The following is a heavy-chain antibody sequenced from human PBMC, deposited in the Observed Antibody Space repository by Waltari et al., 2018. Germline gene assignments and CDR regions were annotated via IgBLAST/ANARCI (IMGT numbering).Heavy chain of an antibody. CDR3: ARARRIPYLDY. J-gene: IGHJ4*02. CDR2: ISSSSSTI. Sequence: EVQLVESGGGLVQPGGSLRLSCAASGFTFSSYSMNWVRQAPGKGLEWVSYISSSSSTIYYADSVKGRFTISRDNAKNSLYLQMNSLRAEDTAVYYCARARRIPYLDYWGQGTLVTVSS. CDR1: GFTFSSYS. V-gene: IGHV3-48*04. D-gene: IGHD2-15*01.